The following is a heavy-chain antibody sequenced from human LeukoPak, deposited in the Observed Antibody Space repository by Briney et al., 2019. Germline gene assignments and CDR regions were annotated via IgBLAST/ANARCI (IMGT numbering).Heavy chain of an antibody. CDR2: ISGSGGST. CDR1: GFTFSSYA. CDR3: AKDKYSSSWYEYYYYYGMDV. D-gene: IGHD6-13*01. Sequence: GGSLRLSCAASGFTFSSYAMSWVRQAPGKGLEWVSAISGSGGSTYYADSVKGRFTISRDNSKNTLYLQMNSLRAEDAAVYYCAKDKYSSSWYEYYYYYGMDVWGQGTTVTVSS. V-gene: IGHV3-23*01. J-gene: IGHJ6*02.